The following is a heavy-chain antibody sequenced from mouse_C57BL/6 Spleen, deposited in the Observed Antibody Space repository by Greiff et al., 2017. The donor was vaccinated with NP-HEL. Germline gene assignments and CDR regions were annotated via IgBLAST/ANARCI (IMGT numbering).Heavy chain of an antibody. CDR1: GYSITSGYY. V-gene: IGHV3-6*01. J-gene: IGHJ2*01. CDR2: ISYDGSN. CDR3: ARGPIYYGNYLDY. Sequence: DVKLQESGPGLVKPSQSLSLTCSVTGYSITSGYYWNWIRQFPGNKLEWMGYISYDGSNNYNPSLKNRISITRDTSKNQFFLKLNSVTTEDTATYYCARGPIYYGNYLDYWGQGTTLTVSS. D-gene: IGHD2-1*01.